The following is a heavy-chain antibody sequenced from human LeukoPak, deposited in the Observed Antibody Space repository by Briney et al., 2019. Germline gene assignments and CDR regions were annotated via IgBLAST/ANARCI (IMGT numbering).Heavy chain of an antibody. CDR3: AREDLELPERALDY. Sequence: GGSLRLFCGASGFTFSIYALHWVRHASGRGLEYVSAISSNGGSTYYANSVKGRFTISRDDSKSTLYLQMGSLRAEDMAVYYCAREDLELPERALDYWGQGTLVTVSS. J-gene: IGHJ4*02. CDR2: ISSNGGST. D-gene: IGHD1-7*01. CDR1: GFTFSIYA. V-gene: IGHV3-64*01.